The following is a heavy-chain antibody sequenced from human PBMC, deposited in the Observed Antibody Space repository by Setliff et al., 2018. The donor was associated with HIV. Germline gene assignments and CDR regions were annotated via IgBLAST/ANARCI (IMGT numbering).Heavy chain of an antibody. J-gene: IGHJ6*02. V-gene: IGHV4-59*11. CDR1: GGSISSHY. CDR3: ARDQGELLHYYYYGMDV. D-gene: IGHD1-26*01. CDR2: IYYSGST. Sequence: SETLSLTCTVSGGSISSHYWSWIRQPPGKGLEWIGSIYYSGSTNYNPSLKSRVTISVDTSKNQFSLKLSSVTAADTAVYYCARDQGELLHYYYYGMDVWGQGTTVTVSS.